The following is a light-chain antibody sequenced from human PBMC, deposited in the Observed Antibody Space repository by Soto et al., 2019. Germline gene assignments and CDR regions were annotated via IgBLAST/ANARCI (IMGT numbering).Light chain of an antibody. V-gene: IGLV2-14*01. CDR3: SSYTSSGTWV. CDR2: EVI. J-gene: IGLJ3*02. CDR1: RSDVGRYNY. Sequence: QSALTQPASVSGSPGQSITISCTGTRSDVGRYNYVYWYQQHPGKAPRLMIYEVINRPSGISNRFSGSKSGNTASLTISGLQTEDEADYYCSSYTSSGTWVFGGGTKLTVL.